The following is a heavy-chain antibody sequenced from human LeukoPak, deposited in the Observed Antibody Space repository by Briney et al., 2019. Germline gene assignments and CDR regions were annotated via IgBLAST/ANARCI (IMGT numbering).Heavy chain of an antibody. J-gene: IGHJ6*02. CDR1: GGSISSGTHY. CDR3: ASTHCASPSCYSYYYSGLDV. D-gene: IGHD2-2*01. V-gene: IGHV4-31*11. Sequence: PSETLSLTCAVSGGSISSGTHYWNWIRQHPGQGLEWIGHIYNTGSAYYNPSLMSRVSISIDTSENQFSLKLSSVTAADTAVYYCASTHCASPSCYSYYYSGLDVWGQGTTVIVSS. CDR2: IYNTGSA.